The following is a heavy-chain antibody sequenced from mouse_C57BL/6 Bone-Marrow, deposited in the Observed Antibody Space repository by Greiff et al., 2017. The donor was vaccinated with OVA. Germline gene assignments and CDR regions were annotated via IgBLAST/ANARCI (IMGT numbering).Heavy chain of an antibody. J-gene: IGHJ1*03. CDR2: IYIGNGYT. CDR3: ASPVYYYGSGWYFDV. V-gene: IGHV1-58*01. Sequence: EVQLQESGAELVRPGSSVKMSCKTSGYTFTSYGINWVKQRPGQGLEWIGYIYIGNGYTEYNEKFKGKATLTSDTSSSTAYMQLSSLTSEDSAIYFCASPVYYYGSGWYFDVWGTGTTVTVSS. CDR1: GYTFTSYG. D-gene: IGHD1-1*01.